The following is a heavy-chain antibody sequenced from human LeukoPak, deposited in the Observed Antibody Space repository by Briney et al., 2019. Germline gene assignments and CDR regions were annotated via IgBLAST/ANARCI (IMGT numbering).Heavy chain of an antibody. J-gene: IGHJ5*02. Sequence: ASVKVSCKTSGYTFTKYLFHWVRQAPGQGLEWVGTINPNGDATNYAPRLQGRLTLTQDTSTSTVYMELRGLTPDDTAVYYCARPLFCAFDNCGYWLDPWGPGTLVTVSS. D-gene: IGHD1-20*01. CDR3: ARPLFCAFDNCGYWLDP. V-gene: IGHV1-46*01. CDR2: INPNGDAT. CDR1: GYTFTKYL.